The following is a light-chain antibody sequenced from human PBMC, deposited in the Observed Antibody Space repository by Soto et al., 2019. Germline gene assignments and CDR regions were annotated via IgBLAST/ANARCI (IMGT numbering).Light chain of an antibody. V-gene: IGLV1-51*01. Sequence: QSVLTQPPSVSAAPGQKVTISCSGSSSNIANNYVSWYQQLPGTAPKRLIYDNNKRPSGIPDRFSGSKSGTSATLGISGLQTGDEADYYWGTWDSSLSAYVFGTGTKVTVL. CDR2: DNN. J-gene: IGLJ1*01. CDR1: SSNIANNY. CDR3: GTWDSSLSAYV.